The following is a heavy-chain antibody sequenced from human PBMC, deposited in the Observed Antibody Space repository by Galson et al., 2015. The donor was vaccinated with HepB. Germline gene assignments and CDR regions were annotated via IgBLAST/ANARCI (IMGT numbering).Heavy chain of an antibody. Sequence: SLRLSCAASGFTFSSYWMSWVRQAPGKGLEWVANIKQDGSEKYYVDSVKGRFTISRDNAKNSLYLQMNSLRAEDTAVYYCARDQRGRMADDYGDGYYYYMDVWGKGTTVTVSS. CDR2: IKQDGSEK. D-gene: IGHD4-17*01. J-gene: IGHJ6*03. CDR3: ARDQRGRMADDYGDGYYYYMDV. CDR1: GFTFSSYW. V-gene: IGHV3-7*01.